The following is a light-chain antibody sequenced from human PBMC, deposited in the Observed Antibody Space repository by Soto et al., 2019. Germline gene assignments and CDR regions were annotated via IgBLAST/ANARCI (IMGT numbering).Light chain of an antibody. CDR1: SSDVGRYTY. V-gene: IGLV2-14*01. Sequence: QSALTQPASVSGSPGQSITISCTGTSSDVGRYTYVSWYQQHPGKAPKLIIYEVSNRPSGISNRFSGSKSGNTASLTISGLQAEDEADYYCSSYTSSSTDVFGTGTKVTVL. J-gene: IGLJ1*01. CDR3: SSYTSSSTDV. CDR2: EVS.